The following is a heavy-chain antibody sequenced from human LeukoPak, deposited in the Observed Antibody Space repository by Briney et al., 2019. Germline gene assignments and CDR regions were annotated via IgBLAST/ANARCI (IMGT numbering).Heavy chain of an antibody. CDR3: ARVGPGYSYGSSGY. CDR1: GFTVSNNY. V-gene: IGHV3-53*01. D-gene: IGHD5-18*01. CDR2: IYSGGST. Sequence: GGSLRLSCAASGFTVSNNYMSWVRQAPGKGLEWVSVIYSGGSTYYADSVKGRFTISRDTSKNTLSLQMNSLRDEDTAVCYCARVGPGYSYGSSGYWGQGTLVTVSS. J-gene: IGHJ4*02.